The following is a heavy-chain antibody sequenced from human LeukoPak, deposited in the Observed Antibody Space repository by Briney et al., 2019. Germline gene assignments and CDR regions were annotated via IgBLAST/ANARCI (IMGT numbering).Heavy chain of an antibody. CDR2: IYYSGST. Sequence: SETLSLACTVSGGSISSYYWSWIRQPPGKGLEWIGSIYYSGSTYYNPSLKSRVTISVDTSKNQFSLKLSSVTAADTAVYYCASHLRLNFDYWGQGTLVTVSS. CDR1: GGSISSYY. J-gene: IGHJ4*02. CDR3: ASHLRLNFDY. V-gene: IGHV4-59*12. D-gene: IGHD4-17*01.